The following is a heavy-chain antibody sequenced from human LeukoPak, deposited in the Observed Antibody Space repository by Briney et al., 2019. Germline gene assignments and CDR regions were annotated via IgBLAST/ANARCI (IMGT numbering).Heavy chain of an antibody. CDR1: GGSISSSSYY. J-gene: IGHJ5*02. CDR3: ASSSIGVGWFDP. D-gene: IGHD3-10*01. Sequence: SETLSLTCTVSGGSISSSSYYWGWIRQPPGKGLEWIGSIYYSGSTYYNPSLKSRVTISVDTSKNQFSLKLSSVNPADTAVYYCASSSIGVGWFDPWGQGTLVTVSS. CDR2: IYYSGST. V-gene: IGHV4-39*07.